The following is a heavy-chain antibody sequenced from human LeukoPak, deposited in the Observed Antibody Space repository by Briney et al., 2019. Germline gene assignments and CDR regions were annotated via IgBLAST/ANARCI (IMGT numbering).Heavy chain of an antibody. CDR2: IIPIFGTA. CDR3: ARGPYSSGWCDY. V-gene: IGHV1-69*13. D-gene: IGHD6-19*01. Sequence: ASVKVSCKASGGTFSSYAISWVRQAPGQGLEWMGGIIPIFGTANYAQKFQGRVTITADESTSTAYMELSSLRSEDTAVYYCARGPYSSGWCDYWGQGTLVTVSS. CDR1: GGTFSSYA. J-gene: IGHJ4*02.